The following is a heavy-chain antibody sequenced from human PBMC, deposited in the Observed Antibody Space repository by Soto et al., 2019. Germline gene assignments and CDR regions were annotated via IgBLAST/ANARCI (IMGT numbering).Heavy chain of an antibody. CDR1: GFTFSSYT. CDR2: ISTSGDST. CDR3: ATYRGYYFDY. D-gene: IGHD2-2*02. V-gene: IGHV3-23*01. Sequence: GGSLRLSCVASGFTFSSYTMTWVRQAPGKGLEWVSAISTSGDSTFYADSVKGRFTISRDNSKNTLYLQMNSLRAEDTAVYYCATYRGYYFDYWGQGTLVTVSS. J-gene: IGHJ4*02.